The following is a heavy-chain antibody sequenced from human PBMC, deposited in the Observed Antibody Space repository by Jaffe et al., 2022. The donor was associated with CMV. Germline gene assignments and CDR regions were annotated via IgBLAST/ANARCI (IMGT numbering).Heavy chain of an antibody. CDR2: ISSSSSYI. J-gene: IGHJ6*03. V-gene: IGHV3-21*01. D-gene: IGHD4-4*01. CDR1: GFTFSSYS. Sequence: EVQLVESGGGLVKPGGSLRLSCAASGFTFSSYSMNWVRQAPGKGLEWVSSISSSSSYIYYADSVKGRFTISRDNAKNSLYLQMNSLRAEDTAVYYCARDSHDYSNYDYYYYYMDVWGKGTTVTVSS. CDR3: ARDSHDYSNYDYYYYYMDV.